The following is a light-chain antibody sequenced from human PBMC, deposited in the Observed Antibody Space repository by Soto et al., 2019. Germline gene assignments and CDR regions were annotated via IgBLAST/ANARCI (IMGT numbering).Light chain of an antibody. CDR2: GAS. CDR3: QQYGRSPAT. Sequence: EIVLTQSPGTLSLSPGERATLSCRASQSVSSHYLAWYQQKPGQAPRLLIFGASCSASGIPDRFSGSGSLADSTLTIGRLEPEDFAVYYCQQYGRSPATFGQGTKVE. CDR1: QSVSSHY. J-gene: IGKJ1*01. V-gene: IGKV3-20*01.